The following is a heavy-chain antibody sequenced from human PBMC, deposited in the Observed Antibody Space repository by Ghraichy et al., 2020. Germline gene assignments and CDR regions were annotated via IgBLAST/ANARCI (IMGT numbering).Heavy chain of an antibody. CDR3: AKGAAMAGWDYYYYGMDV. D-gene: IGHD5-18*01. Sequence: GGSLRLSCAASGFTFSSYAMSWVRQAPGKGLEWVSAISGSGGSTYYADSVKGRFTISRDNSKNTLYLQMNSLRAEDTAVYYCAKGAAMAGWDYYYYGMDVWGQGTTVTVSS. CDR1: GFTFSSYA. V-gene: IGHV3-23*01. CDR2: ISGSGGST. J-gene: IGHJ6*02.